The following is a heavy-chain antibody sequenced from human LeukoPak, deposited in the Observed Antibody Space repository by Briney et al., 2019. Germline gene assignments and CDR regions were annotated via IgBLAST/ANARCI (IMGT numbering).Heavy chain of an antibody. CDR3: ARGQNGSGSYYNPGPPDY. D-gene: IGHD3-10*01. CDR1: GGSFSGYY. V-gene: IGHV4-34*01. Sequence: SETLSLTCAVYGGSFSGYYWSWIRQPPGKGLEWIGEINHCGSTNYNPSLKSRVTISVDTSKNQFSLKLSSVTAADTAVYYCARGQNGSGSYYNPGPPDYWGQGTLVTVSS. CDR2: INHCGST. J-gene: IGHJ4*02.